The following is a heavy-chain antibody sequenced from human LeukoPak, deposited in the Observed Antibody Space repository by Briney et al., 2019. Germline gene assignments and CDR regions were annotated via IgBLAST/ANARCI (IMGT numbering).Heavy chain of an antibody. V-gene: IGHV4-31*03. Sequence: SETLSLTCTVSGGSINSGGYYWSWIRQLPGKGLEWIGYVCYTGSAYYNPSLKSRVTILVDTSTNQFSLRLSSVTAADTAVYYCARRARTNFDRWGQGALVTASS. J-gene: IGHJ4*02. CDR2: VCYTGSA. CDR3: ARRARTNFDR. CDR1: GGSINSGGYY.